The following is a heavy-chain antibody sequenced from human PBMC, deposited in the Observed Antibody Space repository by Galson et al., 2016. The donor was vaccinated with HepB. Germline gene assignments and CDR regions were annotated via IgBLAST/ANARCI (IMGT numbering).Heavy chain of an antibody. CDR2: IYYSGRT. V-gene: IGHV4-59*01. Sequence: ETLSLTCTVSGASISGYYLSWIRQPPGKGLEWIGYIYYSGRTNYNPSLKSRGTISVDTSKNQFSLKLSSVTAAYTAVYYCARDDSGGWYGFHYGMDVWGQGTTVTVSS. J-gene: IGHJ6*02. CDR3: ARDDSGGWYGFHYGMDV. CDR1: GASISGYY. D-gene: IGHD6-19*01.